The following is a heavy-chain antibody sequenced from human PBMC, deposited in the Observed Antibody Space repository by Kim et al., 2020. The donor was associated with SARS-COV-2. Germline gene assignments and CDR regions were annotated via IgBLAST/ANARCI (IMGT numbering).Heavy chain of an antibody. Sequence: SETLSLTCTVSGGSISSYYWSWIRQPPGKGLEWIGYIYYSGSTNYNPSLKSRVTISVDTSKNQFSLKLSSVTAADTAVYYCARHGYYDFWSGYPQHNWFDPCGQGTLVTVSS. V-gene: IGHV4-59*08. J-gene: IGHJ5*02. CDR3: ARHGYYDFWSGYPQHNWFDP. CDR2: IYYSGST. D-gene: IGHD3-3*01. CDR1: GGSISSYY.